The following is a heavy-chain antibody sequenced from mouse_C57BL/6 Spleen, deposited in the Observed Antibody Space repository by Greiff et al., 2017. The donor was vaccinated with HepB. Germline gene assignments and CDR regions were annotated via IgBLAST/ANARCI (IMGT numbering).Heavy chain of an antibody. J-gene: IGHJ4*01. V-gene: IGHV1-4*01. CDR1: GYTFTSYT. D-gene: IGHD2-4*01. Sequence: QVQLQQSGAELARPGASVKMSCKASGYTFTSYTMHWVKQRPGQGLEWIGYINPSSGYTKYNQKFKDKATLTADKSSSTAYMQLSSLTSEDSAVYYCVYDYDDGYAMDYWGQGTSVTVSS. CDR2: INPSSGYT. CDR3: VYDYDDGYAMDY.